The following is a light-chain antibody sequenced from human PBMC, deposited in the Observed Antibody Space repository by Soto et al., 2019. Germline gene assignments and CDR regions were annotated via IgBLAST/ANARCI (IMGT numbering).Light chain of an antibody. CDR3: SSYTSSSSYV. Sequence: QSALTRPAAVSGSPGQSITVSCTGTSSDVGGYNYVSWYQQHPGKAPKLMIYDVSNRPSGVSNRFSGSKSGNTASLTISGLQAEDEADYYCSSYTSSSSYVFGPGTKVTVL. J-gene: IGLJ1*01. CDR2: DVS. V-gene: IGLV2-14*01. CDR1: SSDVGGYNY.